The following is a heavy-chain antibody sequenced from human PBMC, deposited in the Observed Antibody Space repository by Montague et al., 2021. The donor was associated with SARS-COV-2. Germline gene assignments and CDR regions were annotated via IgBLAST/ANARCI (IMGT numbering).Heavy chain of an antibody. CDR1: GGSVSDYY. CDR2: INHSGST. J-gene: IGHJ5*02. D-gene: IGHD3-22*01. Sequence: SETRSLTCAVYGGSVSDYYWSWIRQPPGKGLEWIGEINHSGSTNYNPSLKSRVTTSVDTSKSQFSLKLTSVTAADTAVYYCARGPRITMIVVVITDIWFDPWGQGTLVTVSS. CDR3: ARGPRITMIVVVITDIWFDP. V-gene: IGHV4-34*01.